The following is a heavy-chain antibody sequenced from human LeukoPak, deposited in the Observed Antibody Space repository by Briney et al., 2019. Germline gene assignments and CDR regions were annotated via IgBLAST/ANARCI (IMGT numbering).Heavy chain of an antibody. Sequence: GGSPRLSCAGSGFVVTANYLAWARQAPGRGLEWVSTISIDDDTYYGDSVKGRSAISRDESTNTLTLHLDSVRVEDMGVYYCALLSGGTFDYWGQGTQVTVAS. CDR1: GFVVTANY. D-gene: IGHD2/OR15-2a*01. J-gene: IGHJ4*02. V-gene: IGHV3-53*01. CDR3: ALLSGGTFDY. CDR2: ISIDDDT.